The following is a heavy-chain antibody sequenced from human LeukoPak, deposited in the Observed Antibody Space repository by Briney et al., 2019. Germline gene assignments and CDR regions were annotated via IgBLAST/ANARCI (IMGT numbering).Heavy chain of an antibody. CDR3: AKHPLRITIFGVVPPDY. J-gene: IGHJ4*02. V-gene: IGHV3-23*01. D-gene: IGHD3-3*01. CDR1: GFTFSSYA. Sequence: GGSLRLSCAAFGFTFSSYAMSWVRQAPGKGLEWVSAISGSGGSTYYADSVKGRFTISRDNSKNTLYLQMNSLRAEDTAVYYCAKHPLRITIFGVVPPDYWGQGTLVTISS. CDR2: ISGSGGST.